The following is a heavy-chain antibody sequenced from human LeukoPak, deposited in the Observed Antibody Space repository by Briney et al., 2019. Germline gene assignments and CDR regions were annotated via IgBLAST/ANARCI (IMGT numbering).Heavy chain of an antibody. V-gene: IGHV4-39*07. J-gene: IGHJ3*02. CDR3: ARVGYTDEWLRSFDAFDI. D-gene: IGHD5-12*01. CDR2: IYYSGST. CDR1: GGSISSSSYY. Sequence: SETLSLTCTVSGGSISSSSYYWGWIRQPPGKGLEWIGSIYYSGSTYYNPSLKSRVTISVDTSKNQFSLKLSSVTAADTAVYYCARVGYTDEWLRSFDAFDIWGQGTMVTVSS.